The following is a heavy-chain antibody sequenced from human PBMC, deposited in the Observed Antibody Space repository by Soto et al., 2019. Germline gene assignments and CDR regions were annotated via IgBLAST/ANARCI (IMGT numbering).Heavy chain of an antibody. CDR1: GFTFSSYA. V-gene: IGHV3-64*01. Sequence: GGSLRLSCAASGFTFSSYAMHWVRQAPGKGLEYVSAISSNGGSTYYANSVKGRFTISRDNSKNTLYLQMGSLRAEDMAVYYCARGTYYDFWSGYFFGHDWFDPWGQGTLVTVSS. D-gene: IGHD3-3*01. CDR3: ARGTYYDFWSGYFFGHDWFDP. J-gene: IGHJ5*02. CDR2: ISSNGGST.